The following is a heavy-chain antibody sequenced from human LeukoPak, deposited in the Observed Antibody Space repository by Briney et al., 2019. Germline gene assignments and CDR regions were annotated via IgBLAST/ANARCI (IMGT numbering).Heavy chain of an antibody. CDR2: IYYSGST. D-gene: IGHD5-18*01. Sequence: SQTLSLTCTVSGGSISSGGYYWSWLRQHPGRGLEWIGYIYYSGSTYSNPSLKSRVTISVDTTKNPFSLKLSPVTAADTAVYYCARDHPSGYSYGRSVGGFDPWGQGTLVTVSS. V-gene: IGHV4-31*03. CDR1: GGSISSGGYY. CDR3: ARDHPSGYSYGRSVGGFDP. J-gene: IGHJ5*02.